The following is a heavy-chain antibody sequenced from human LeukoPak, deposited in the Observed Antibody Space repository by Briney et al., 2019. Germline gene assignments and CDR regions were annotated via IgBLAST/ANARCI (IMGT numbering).Heavy chain of an antibody. J-gene: IGHJ4*02. D-gene: IGHD3-10*01. CDR1: GFTVSSNS. V-gene: IGHV3-53*01. CDR2: IYSGGNT. CDR3: TTYGSGRKFDY. Sequence: GGSLRLSCTVSGFTVSSNSMSWVRQAPGKGLEWVSFIYSGGNTHNSDSVKGRFTISRDNSKNTLYLQMNSLRAEDTAVYYCTTYGSGRKFDYWGQGILVTVSS.